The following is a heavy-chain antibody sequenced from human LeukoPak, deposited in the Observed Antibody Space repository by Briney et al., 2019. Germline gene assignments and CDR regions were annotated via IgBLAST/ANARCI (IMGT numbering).Heavy chain of an antibody. CDR2: INPNSGGT. J-gene: IGHJ4*02. Sequence: GASVKVSCKASGGTFSSYAISWVRQAPGQGLEWMGWINPNSGGTNYAQKFQGRVTMTRDTSISTAYMELSRLRSDDTAVYYCARSPYGVVVITHYFDYWGQGTLVTVSS. V-gene: IGHV1-2*02. CDR1: GGTFSSYA. D-gene: IGHD3-22*01. CDR3: ARSPYGVVVITHYFDY.